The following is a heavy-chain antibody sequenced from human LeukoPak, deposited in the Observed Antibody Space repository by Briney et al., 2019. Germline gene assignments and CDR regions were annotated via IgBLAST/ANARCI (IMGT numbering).Heavy chain of an antibody. J-gene: IGHJ2*01. D-gene: IGHD3-22*01. CDR3: ARDREYYDSSGPWYFDL. CDR2: INPSGGST. V-gene: IGHV1-46*01. CDR1: GYTFTSYY. Sequence: GASVRVSCKASGYTFTSYYMHWVRQAPGQGLEWMGIINPSGGSTSYAQKFQGRVTMTRDTSTSTVYMELSSLRSEDTAVYYCARDREYYDSSGPWYFDLWGRGTLVTVSS.